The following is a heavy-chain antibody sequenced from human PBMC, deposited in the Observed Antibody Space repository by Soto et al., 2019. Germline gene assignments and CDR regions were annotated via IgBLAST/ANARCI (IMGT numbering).Heavy chain of an antibody. CDR1: GFTFSSYA. J-gene: IGHJ6*02. CDR3: AKGGIGLTTDYYYYYYGMDV. CDR2: ISGSGGST. D-gene: IGHD4-17*01. Sequence: GGSLRLSCAASGFTFSSYAMSWVRQAPGKGLEWVSAISGSGGSTYYADSVKGRFTISRDNSKNTLYLQMNSLRAEDTAVYYCAKGGIGLTTDYYYYYYGMDVWGQGTTVTVSS. V-gene: IGHV3-23*01.